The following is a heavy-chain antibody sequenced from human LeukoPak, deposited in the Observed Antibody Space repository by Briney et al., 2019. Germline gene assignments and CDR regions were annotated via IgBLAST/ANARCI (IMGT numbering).Heavy chain of an antibody. CDR1: GGSISSSSYF. J-gene: IGHJ5*02. CDR3: ARHLGNYLDWFDP. Sequence: PWETLSLTCTVSGGSISSSSYFWGWIRQPPGKGLEWIGTIYYSGNTYYNPSLKSRVTMSVDMSKNQFSLMLSSVTAADMAVYCCARHLGNYLDWFDPWGQGTLVTVSS. V-gene: IGHV4-39*01. CDR2: IYYSGNT. D-gene: IGHD4-11*01.